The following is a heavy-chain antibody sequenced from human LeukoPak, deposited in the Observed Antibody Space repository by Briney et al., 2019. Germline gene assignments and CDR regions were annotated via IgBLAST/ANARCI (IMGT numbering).Heavy chain of an antibody. D-gene: IGHD3-16*02. V-gene: IGHV1-69*04. J-gene: IGHJ4*02. Sequence: GASVRVSCKASGGTFSSYAISWVRQAPGQGLEWMGRIIPILGIANYAQKFQGRVTITADKSTSTAYMELSSLRSEDTAVYYCARGPLVIAGPSVDYWGQGTLVTVSS. CDR2: IIPILGIA. CDR1: GGTFSSYA. CDR3: ARGPLVIAGPSVDY.